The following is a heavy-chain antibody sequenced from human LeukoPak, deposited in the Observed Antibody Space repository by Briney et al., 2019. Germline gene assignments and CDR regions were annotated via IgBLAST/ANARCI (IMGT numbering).Heavy chain of an antibody. CDR1: GGSISSGDYY. CDR3: AREQGSGYYIDY. V-gene: IGHV4-30-4*01. D-gene: IGHD3-22*01. CDR2: IYYSGST. J-gene: IGHJ4*02. Sequence: SETLSLTCTVSGGSISSGDYYWSWIRQPPGTGLEWIGYIYYSGSTYYNPSLKSRVTISVDTSKNQFSLKLSSVTAADTAVYYCAREQGSGYYIDYWGQGTLVTVSS.